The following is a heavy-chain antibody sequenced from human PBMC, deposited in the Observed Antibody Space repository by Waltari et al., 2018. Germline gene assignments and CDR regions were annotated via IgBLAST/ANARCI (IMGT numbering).Heavy chain of an antibody. Sequence: EVQLVESGGGLIQPGGSLRLSCAASGLTVSSNYMSWVRQAPGKWRGRVSVIYSDGSTDYGDCEKGRFTISRDNSKNTRYLKRNSLRAEDTAVYYCARDRLQYYYGMDVWGQGTTVTVSS. CDR2: IYSDGST. D-gene: IGHD4-4*01. CDR1: GLTVSSNY. J-gene: IGHJ6*02. V-gene: IGHV3-53*01. CDR3: ARDRLQYYYGMDV.